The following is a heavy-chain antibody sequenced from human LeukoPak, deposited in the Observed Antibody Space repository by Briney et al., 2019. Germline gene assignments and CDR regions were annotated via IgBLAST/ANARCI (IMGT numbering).Heavy chain of an antibody. V-gene: IGHV4-61*02. CDR1: GGSISSGSYY. D-gene: IGHD3-3*01. CDR3: ARYSGRSTYYDFWSGS. CDR2: IYTSGST. J-gene: IGHJ5*02. Sequence: SETLSLTCAVSGGSISSGSYYWSWIRQPAGKGLEWIGRIYTSGSTNYNPSLKSRVTISVDTSKNQFSLKLSSVTAADTAVYYCARYSGRSTYYDFWSGSWGQGTLVTVSS.